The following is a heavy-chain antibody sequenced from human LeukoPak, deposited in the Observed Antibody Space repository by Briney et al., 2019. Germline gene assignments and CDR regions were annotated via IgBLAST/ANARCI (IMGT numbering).Heavy chain of an antibody. CDR3: ARDREIVVVPAAMGYYGMDV. CDR2: IYIGGST. J-gene: IGHJ6*02. Sequence: GGSLRLSCVVSGFTVSSKYMSWVRQAPGKGLEWVSVIYIGGSTSYADSVKGRFTISRDSSKNTLYLEMNSLRVEDTGVYYCARDREIVVVPAAMGYYGMDVWGQGTTVTVSS. V-gene: IGHV3-66*01. D-gene: IGHD2-2*01. CDR1: GFTVSSKY.